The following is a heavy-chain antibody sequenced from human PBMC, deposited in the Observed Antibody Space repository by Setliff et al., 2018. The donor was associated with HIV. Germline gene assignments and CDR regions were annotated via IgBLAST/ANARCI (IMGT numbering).Heavy chain of an antibody. J-gene: IGHJ4*02. CDR1: GFTFSNYG. Sequence: GGSLRLSCAASGFTFSNYGMSWVRQAPGKGLEWVSAISGIGGTTYSADTVQGRFTVSRDNSKNTLYLQMNSLRADDTAFYYCAKSTLGTGKFLAELDYWGQGTLVTVS. CDR2: ISGIGGTT. V-gene: IGHV3-23*01. CDR3: AKSTLGTGKFLAELDY. D-gene: IGHD1-1*01.